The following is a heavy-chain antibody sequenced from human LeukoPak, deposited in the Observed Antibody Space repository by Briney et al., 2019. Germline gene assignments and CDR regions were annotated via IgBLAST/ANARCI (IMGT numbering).Heavy chain of an antibody. D-gene: IGHD6-13*01. Sequence: ASVKVSCNASGYSSTNYGISWVRQAPGQGLEWMGWIHIYRGNTNYAQKFQGRVTMTTDTSTSTVYMEVRGLRSDDTAMYYCARDVGITVADSFDPWGQGTLVTVSS. CDR3: ARDVGITVADSFDP. J-gene: IGHJ5*02. CDR2: IHIYRGNT. V-gene: IGHV1-18*01. CDR1: GYSSTNYG.